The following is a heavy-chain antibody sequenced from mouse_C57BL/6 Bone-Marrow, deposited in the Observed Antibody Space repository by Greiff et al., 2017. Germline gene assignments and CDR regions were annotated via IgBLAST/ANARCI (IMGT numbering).Heavy chain of an antibody. CDR1: GYTFTSYW. Sequence: VQLQQPGAELVKPGASVKMSCKASGYTFTSYWLTWVKQRPGQGLEWIGDIYPGSGSTNYNEKFKSKATLTVDTSSSTAYMQRSILTSEDSAVYYCATAYITTVPFAYWGQGTLVTVSA. J-gene: IGHJ3*01. V-gene: IGHV1-55*01. CDR2: IYPGSGST. CDR3: ATAYITTVPFAY. D-gene: IGHD1-1*01.